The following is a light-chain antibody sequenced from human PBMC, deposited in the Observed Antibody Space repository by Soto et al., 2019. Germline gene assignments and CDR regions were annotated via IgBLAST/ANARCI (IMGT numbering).Light chain of an antibody. J-gene: IGLJ2*01. CDR1: SSDIGASNS. CDR3: GSKAGSNKHVV. Sequence: QSALTQPPSASGSPGQSVTISCAGSSSDIGASNSVSWYQQHPGKAPKLLISEVTKRPSGVPDRFSGSKSGNTASLTVSGLQADEEADYYCGSKAGSNKHVVFGGGTKVTVL. V-gene: IGLV2-8*01. CDR2: EVT.